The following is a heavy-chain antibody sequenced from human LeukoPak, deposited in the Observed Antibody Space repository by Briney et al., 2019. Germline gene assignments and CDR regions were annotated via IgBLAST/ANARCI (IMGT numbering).Heavy chain of an antibody. V-gene: IGHV3-7*03. J-gene: IGHJ4*02. CDR1: GFTFSSHW. D-gene: IGHD3-22*01. CDR3: ANRASSYYYDSSGYYRGVAFDY. CDR2: IKQDGSEI. Sequence: GGSLRLSCADSGFTFSSHWMSWVRQAPGKGLEWVANIKQDGSEIYYLDSVKGRFTISRDNAKNSLYLQMNSLRAEDTAVYYCANRASSYYYDSSGYYRGVAFDYWGQGTLVTVSS.